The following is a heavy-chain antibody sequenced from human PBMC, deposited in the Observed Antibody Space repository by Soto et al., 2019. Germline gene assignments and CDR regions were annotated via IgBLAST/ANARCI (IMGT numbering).Heavy chain of an antibody. CDR2: INPNSGGT. Sequence: QVQLVQSVAEVKKPGASVKVSCKTSGYTFTGYYIHWVRQAPGQGLEWMGWINPNSGGTNYAQKFQGRVTMTRDTSISTAYMELSRLRSDDTAVYYCATPSGVGNGPDYFDYWGQGTLVTVSS. J-gene: IGHJ4*02. D-gene: IGHD2-8*01. CDR3: ATPSGVGNGPDYFDY. CDR1: GYTFTGYY. V-gene: IGHV1-2*02.